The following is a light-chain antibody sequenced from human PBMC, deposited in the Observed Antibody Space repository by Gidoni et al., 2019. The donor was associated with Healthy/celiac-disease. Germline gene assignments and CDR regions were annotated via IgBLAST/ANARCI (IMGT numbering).Light chain of an antibody. Sequence: DIQMTQSPSSLSASVGDRVTITCRASQSISSYLNWYQQKPGKAPKLLIYAASRLQSGVPSRFSGSGSGTDFTLTISSLQPEDFATYYCQQSYSTPCTFGQGTKLEIK. CDR3: QQSYSTPCT. V-gene: IGKV1-39*01. CDR2: AAS. J-gene: IGKJ2*02. CDR1: QSISSY.